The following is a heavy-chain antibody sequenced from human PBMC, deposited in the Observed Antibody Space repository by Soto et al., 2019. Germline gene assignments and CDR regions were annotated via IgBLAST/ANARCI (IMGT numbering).Heavy chain of an antibody. CDR1: GFTFYDYA. V-gene: IGHV3-9*01. J-gene: IGHJ6*02. CDR2: ISWNSGSI. CDR3: AKDKGYSYGYRYYYYGMDV. Sequence: EVQLVESGGGLVQPGRSLRLSCAASGFTFYDYAMHWVRQAPGKGLEWVSGISWNSGSIGYADSVKGRFTISRDNAKNSLYLQMNSLRAEDTALYYCAKDKGYSYGYRYYYYGMDVWGQGTTVTVSS. D-gene: IGHD5-18*01.